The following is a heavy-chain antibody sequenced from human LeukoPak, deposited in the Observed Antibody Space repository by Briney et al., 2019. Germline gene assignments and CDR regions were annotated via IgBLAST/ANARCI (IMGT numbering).Heavy chain of an antibody. D-gene: IGHD3-22*01. CDR3: ARDRYYDSSGSDAFDI. Sequence: SETLSLTCTVSGGSISSYYWSWIRQPPGKGLEWIGYIYYSGSTNYNPSLKSRVTISVDTSKNQFSLKLSSVTAADTAVYYCARDRYYDSSGSDAFDIWGQGTMVTVSS. CDR2: IYYSGST. J-gene: IGHJ3*02. CDR1: GGSISSYY. V-gene: IGHV4-59*12.